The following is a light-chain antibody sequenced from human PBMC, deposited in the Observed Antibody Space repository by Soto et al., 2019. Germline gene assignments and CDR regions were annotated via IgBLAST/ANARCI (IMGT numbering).Light chain of an antibody. CDR1: QSVGSD. CDR3: QQRSNGPPLT. CDR2: DIF. J-gene: IGKJ4*01. V-gene: IGKV3-11*01. Sequence: EIVMTQSPATLSVSPGERATLSCRASQSVGSDLAWYQQKPGQAPRLVIYDIFTRATGVPARFSGSGSGTDFTLTISSLEPEDFAVYYCQQRSNGPPLTFGGGTKVDIK.